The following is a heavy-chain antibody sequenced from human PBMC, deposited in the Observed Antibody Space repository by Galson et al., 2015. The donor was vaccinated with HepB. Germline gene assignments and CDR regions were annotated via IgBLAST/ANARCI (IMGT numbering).Heavy chain of an antibody. CDR1: GYTLTELS. J-gene: IGHJ6*03. Sequence: SVKVSCKVSGYTLTELSMHWVRQAPGKGLEWMGGFDPEDGETIYAQKFQGRVTMTEDTSTDTAYMELSSLRSEDTAVYYCATGGPSTYYDFWSGYYTGLNYMDVWGKGTTVTVSS. CDR2: FDPEDGET. D-gene: IGHD3-3*01. V-gene: IGHV1-24*01. CDR3: ATGGPSTYYDFWSGYYTGLNYMDV.